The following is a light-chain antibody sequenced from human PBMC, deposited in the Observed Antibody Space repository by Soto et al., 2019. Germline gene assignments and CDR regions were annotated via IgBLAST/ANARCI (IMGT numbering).Light chain of an antibody. CDR2: DAS. Sequence: DIVLTQSPATLSLTPGQGASLSCRASKSVGGDLVWYQQHPGQAPRLLIYDASNRATGIPPRFSGSGSGTDFTLTISSLEPEDFAVYYGQQRTNWTWTFGQGTKVEVK. CDR3: QQRTNWTWT. J-gene: IGKJ1*01. V-gene: IGKV3-11*01. CDR1: KSVGGD.